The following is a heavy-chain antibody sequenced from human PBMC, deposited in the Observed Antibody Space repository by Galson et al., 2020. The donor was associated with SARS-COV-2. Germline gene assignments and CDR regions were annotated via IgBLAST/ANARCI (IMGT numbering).Heavy chain of an antibody. CDR3: WRDEGYGWSWWAVDPCDH. D-gene: IGHD2-8*02. J-gene: IGHJ4*02. CDR2: IYYGGST. V-gene: IGHV4-39*07. CDR1: GGSISTNNCF. Sequence: ASETLSLTCTVSGGSISTNNCFWGWIRQPPGKGLEWIGSIYYGGSTYYNPSLKSRLTISMDTSKNQFSLKLSSVSDADTAVYYCWRDEGYGWSWWAVDPCDHCGQGTLVTV.